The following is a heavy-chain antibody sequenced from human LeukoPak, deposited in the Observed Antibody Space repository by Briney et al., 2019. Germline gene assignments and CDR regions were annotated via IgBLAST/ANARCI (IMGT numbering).Heavy chain of an antibody. D-gene: IGHD3-22*01. Sequence: GASVKVSCKASGYTFISYDINWVRQATGQGLEWMGWMNPNTANTGYAQKLRGRVTMTTDTSTSTAYMELRSLRSDDTAVYYCGRDYYDSSGYRDAFDIWGQGTMVTVSS. CDR3: GRDYYDSSGYRDAFDI. V-gene: IGHV1-8*01. CDR1: GYTFISYD. CDR2: MNPNTANT. J-gene: IGHJ3*02.